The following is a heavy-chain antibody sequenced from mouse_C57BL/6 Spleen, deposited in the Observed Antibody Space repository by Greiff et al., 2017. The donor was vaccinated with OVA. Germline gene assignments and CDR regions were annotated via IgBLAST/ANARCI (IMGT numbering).Heavy chain of an antibody. CDR2: IYPGDGDT. J-gene: IGHJ2*01. V-gene: IGHV1-80*01. Sequence: QVQLQQSGAELVKPGASVKISCKASGYAFSSYWMNWVKQRPGKGLEWIGQIYPGDGDTNYNGKFKGKATLTADKSSSTAYMQLSSLTSEDYAVYFCARYYHGSSHSFDDWGQGTTLTVSS. CDR3: ARYYHGSSHSFDD. D-gene: IGHD1-1*01. CDR1: GYAFSSYW.